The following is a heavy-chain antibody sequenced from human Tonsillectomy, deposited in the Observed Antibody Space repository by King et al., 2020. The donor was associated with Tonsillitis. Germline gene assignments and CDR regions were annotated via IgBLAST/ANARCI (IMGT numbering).Heavy chain of an antibody. D-gene: IGHD3-10*01. J-gene: IGHJ6*03. CDR1: GFTFDDYA. CDR2: ISGDGGST. V-gene: IGHV3-43*02. Sequence: VQLVESGGGVVQPGGSLRLSCAASGFTFDDYAMHWVRQAPGKGLEWVSLISGDGGSTSYADSVKGRFTISRDNSKNSLFLQMNSLRTEDTALYYCAKNYYDAGSYYNDDYMDVWGKGTTVTVSS. CDR3: AKNYYDAGSYYNDDYMDV.